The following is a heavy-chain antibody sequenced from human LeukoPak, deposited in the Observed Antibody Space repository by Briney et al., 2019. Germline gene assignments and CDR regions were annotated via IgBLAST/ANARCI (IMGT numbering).Heavy chain of an antibody. CDR1: GYTFTSYY. CDR3: ARAGYCSGGSCYSPWFDP. Sequence: SSVKVSCQASGYTFTSYYMHWVRQAPAQGLEWMGIINPSGGSTSYAQKFQGRVTMTRDMSTSTVYMELSSLRSEDTAVYYCARAGYCSGGSCYSPWFDPWGQGTLVTVSS. CDR2: INPSGGST. D-gene: IGHD2-15*01. V-gene: IGHV1-46*01. J-gene: IGHJ5*02.